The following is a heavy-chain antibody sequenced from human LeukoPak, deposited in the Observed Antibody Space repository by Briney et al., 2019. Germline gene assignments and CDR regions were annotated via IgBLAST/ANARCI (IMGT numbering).Heavy chain of an antibody. CDR1: GFTFSSYS. V-gene: IGHV3-48*01. CDR3: AAPQGDYYDSSGYPYSGTPED. Sequence: GGSLRLSCAASGFTFSSYSMNWVRQAPGKGLEWVSYISSSSSTIYYADSVKGRFTISRDNSKNTLYLQMNSLRAEDTAVYYCAAPQGDYYDSSGYPYSGTPEDWGQGTLVTVSS. D-gene: IGHD3-22*01. J-gene: IGHJ4*02. CDR2: ISSSSSTI.